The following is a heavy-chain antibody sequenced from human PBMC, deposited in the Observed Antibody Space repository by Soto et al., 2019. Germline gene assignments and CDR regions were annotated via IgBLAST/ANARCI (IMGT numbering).Heavy chain of an antibody. J-gene: IGHJ6*02. V-gene: IGHV3-21*01. CDR2: ISSSSTYI. CDR1: GFTFRTYS. CDR3: ARDQVGPLYYYYYGMDV. Sequence: PGGSLRLSCAASGFTFRTYSMNWVRQAPGKGLEWVSSISSSSTYIYYADSVKGRFTISRDNAKNSLYLQMNSLRAEDTAVYYCARDQVGPLYYYYYGMDVWGQGTTVTVSS. D-gene: IGHD1-26*01.